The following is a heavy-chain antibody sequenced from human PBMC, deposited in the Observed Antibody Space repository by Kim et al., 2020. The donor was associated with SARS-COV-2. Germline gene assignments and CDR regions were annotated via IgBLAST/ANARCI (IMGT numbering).Heavy chain of an antibody. CDR3: ARLTGGGVLKYYYDSSGYFDY. V-gene: IGHV5-51*01. CDR1: GYSFTSYW. D-gene: IGHD3-22*01. Sequence: GESLKISCKGSGYSFTSYWIGWVRQMPGKGLEWMGIIYPGDSDTRYSPSFQGQVTISADKSISTAYLQWSSLKASDTAMYYCARLTGGGVLKYYYDSSGYFDYWGQGTLVTVSS. J-gene: IGHJ4*02. CDR2: IYPGDSDT.